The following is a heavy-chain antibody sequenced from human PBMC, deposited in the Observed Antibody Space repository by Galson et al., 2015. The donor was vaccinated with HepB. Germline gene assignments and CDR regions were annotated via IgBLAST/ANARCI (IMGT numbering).Heavy chain of an antibody. J-gene: IGHJ3*02. Sequence: SLRLSCAASGFTFSSYAMHWVRQAPGKGLEWVAVISYDGSNKYYADSVKGRFTISRDNSKNTLYLQMNSLRAEDTAVYYCARVPVGQLLGVFDIWGQGTMVTVSS. CDR2: ISYDGSNK. V-gene: IGHV3-30*04. CDR3: ARVPVGQLLGVFDI. CDR1: GFTFSSYA. D-gene: IGHD2-2*01.